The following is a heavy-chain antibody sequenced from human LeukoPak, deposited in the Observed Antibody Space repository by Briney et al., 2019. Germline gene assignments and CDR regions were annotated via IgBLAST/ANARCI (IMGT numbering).Heavy chain of an antibody. Sequence: GESLRLSCVASGFTVSSNYMSWVRQAPGKGLEWVSVIYAGGSTYYADSVKGRFTFSRDNSKNTLYLQMNSLRAEDTAVYYCARGFNRGFDPWGQGTLVTVSS. V-gene: IGHV3-53*01. D-gene: IGHD1-14*01. J-gene: IGHJ5*02. CDR1: GFTVSSNY. CDR3: ARGFNRGFDP. CDR2: IYAGGST.